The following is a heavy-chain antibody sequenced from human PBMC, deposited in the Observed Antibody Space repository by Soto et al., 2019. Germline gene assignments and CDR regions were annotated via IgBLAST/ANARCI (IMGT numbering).Heavy chain of an antibody. D-gene: IGHD2-15*01. V-gene: IGHV1-69*08. CDR2: IIPILGIA. J-gene: IGHJ1*01. CDR1: GGTFSSYT. Sequence: QVQLVQSGAEVQKPGSSVKVSCKASGGTFSSYTISWVRQAPGQGLEWMGRIIPILGIANYAQKFQGRVTITADKSTSTAYMELSSLRSEDTAVYYWARDRDGYCSGGSCYGTEYFQHWGQGTLVTVSS. CDR3: ARDRDGYCSGGSCYGTEYFQH.